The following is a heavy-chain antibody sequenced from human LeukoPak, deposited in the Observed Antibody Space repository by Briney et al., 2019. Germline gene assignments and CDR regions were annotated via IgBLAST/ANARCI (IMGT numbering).Heavy chain of an antibody. D-gene: IGHD6-13*01. V-gene: IGHV4-59*08. CDR2: IYYNGST. J-gene: IGHJ5*02. Sequence: SETLSLTCTASGGSISSYYWSWIRQPPGKGLEWIGYIYYNGSTNYNPSLKSRVTISVDTSKNQFSLKLSSVTAADTAVYYCARLVVAAAGHWFDPWGQGTLVTVSS. CDR3: ARLVVAAAGHWFDP. CDR1: GGSISSYY.